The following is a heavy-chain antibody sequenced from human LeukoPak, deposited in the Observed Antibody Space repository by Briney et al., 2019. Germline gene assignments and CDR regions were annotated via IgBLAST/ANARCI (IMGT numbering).Heavy chain of an antibody. V-gene: IGHV4-4*08. CDR2: IYTSGST. J-gene: IGHJ4*02. Sequence: PSETLSLTCTVSGGSISSYYWSWIRQPPGKGLEWIGYIYTSGSTNYNPSLKSRVTMSVDTSKNQFSLKLSSVTAADTAVYYCARAEQFVLLWFGPFDYWGQGTLVTVSS. CDR3: ARAEQFVLLWFGPFDY. CDR1: GGSISSYY. D-gene: IGHD3-10*01.